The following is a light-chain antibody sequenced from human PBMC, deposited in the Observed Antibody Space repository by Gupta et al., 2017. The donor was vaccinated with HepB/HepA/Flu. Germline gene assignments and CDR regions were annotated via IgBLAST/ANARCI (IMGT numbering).Light chain of an antibody. J-gene: IGKJ2*01. CDR1: QSVLYSSNNKNY. Sequence: DVVMNQSPDSLAVSLGERATINCKSSQSVLYSSNNKNYLAWYQQKPGQPPKQLIYWASTRESGVPDRFSGSGSGTDFTLTISSLQAEDVAVYYCQQYYTNFHTFGQGTKLEI. V-gene: IGKV4-1*01. CDR2: WAS. CDR3: QQYYTNFHT.